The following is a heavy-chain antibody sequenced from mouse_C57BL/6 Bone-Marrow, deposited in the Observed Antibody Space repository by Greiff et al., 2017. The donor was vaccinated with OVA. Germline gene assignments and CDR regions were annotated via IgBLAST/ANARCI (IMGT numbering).Heavy chain of an antibody. CDR3: ARDGFYYYGSSAWFAY. D-gene: IGHD1-1*01. CDR1: GFTFSSYA. J-gene: IGHJ3*01. Sequence: EVMLVESGGGLVKPGGSLKLSCAASGFTFSSYAMSWVRQTPEKRLEWVATISDGGSYTYYPDNVKGRFTISSDNAKNNLYLQMSHLKSEDTAMYYCARDGFYYYGSSAWFAYWGQGTLVTVSA. CDR2: ISDGGSYT. V-gene: IGHV5-4*01.